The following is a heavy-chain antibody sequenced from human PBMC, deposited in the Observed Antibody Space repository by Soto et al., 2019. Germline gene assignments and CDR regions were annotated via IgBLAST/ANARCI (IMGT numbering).Heavy chain of an antibody. Sequence: AGGSLRLSCAASGFTFNSYAMSWVRQAPGKGLEWVSGISGSGDSTYYADSVKGRFTISRDNSKNTLYLQMNSLRADDTAVYYCAKDGYCTSFSRYPKTPNWFDPWGQGTLVTVSS. CDR3: AKDGYCTSFSRYPKTPNWFDP. D-gene: IGHD2-2*03. V-gene: IGHV3-23*01. CDR2: ISGSGDST. J-gene: IGHJ5*02. CDR1: GFTFNSYA.